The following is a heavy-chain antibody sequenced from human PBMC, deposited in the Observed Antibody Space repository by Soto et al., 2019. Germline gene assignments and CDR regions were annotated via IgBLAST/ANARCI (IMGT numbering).Heavy chain of an antibody. CDR1: AFTVSSTY. D-gene: IGHD5-18*01. CDR2: IYSDGTT. Sequence: EVQLVESGGDLVQPAGSLRLSCAASAFTVSSTYMTWVRQAPGKGLEWVSLIYSDGTTYYADSVKGRFTISRHNSNNTLYLQMNSLRAADTAVYYCARAFHPGGYIYSFFDNWGQGTLVSVSS. J-gene: IGHJ4*02. V-gene: IGHV3-53*04. CDR3: ARAFHPGGYIYSFFDN.